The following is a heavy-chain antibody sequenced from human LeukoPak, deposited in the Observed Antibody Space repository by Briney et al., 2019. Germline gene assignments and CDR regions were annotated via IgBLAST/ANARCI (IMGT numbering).Heavy chain of an antibody. CDR2: ISYDGSNK. V-gene: IGHV3-30*18. CDR3: AKDTSYGDYAAWYFDL. CDR1: GFTFSSYG. D-gene: IGHD4-17*01. Sequence: PGGSLRLSCAASGFTFSSYGMHWVRQAPGKGLEWVAVISYDGSNKYYADSVKGRFTISRDNSKNTLYLQMNSLRAEDTAVYYCAKDTSYGDYAAWYFDLWGRGTLVTVSS. J-gene: IGHJ2*01.